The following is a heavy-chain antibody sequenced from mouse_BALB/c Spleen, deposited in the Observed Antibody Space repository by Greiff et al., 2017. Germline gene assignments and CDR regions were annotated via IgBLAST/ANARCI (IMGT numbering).Heavy chain of an antibody. CDR2: INPSNGRT. CDR3: ARENSLLRDLFAY. J-gene: IGHJ3*01. V-gene: IGHV1S81*02. D-gene: IGHD1-2*01. Sequence: VQLQQPGAELVKPGASVKLSCKASGYTFTSYWMHWVKQRPGQGLEWIGEINPSNGRTNYNEKFKSKATLTVDKSSSTAYMQLSSLTSEDSAVYYCARENSLLRDLFAYWGQGTLVTVSA. CDR1: GYTFTSYW.